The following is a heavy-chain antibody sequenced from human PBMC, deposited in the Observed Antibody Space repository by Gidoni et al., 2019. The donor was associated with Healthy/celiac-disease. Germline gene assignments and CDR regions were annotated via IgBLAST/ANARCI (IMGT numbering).Heavy chain of an antibody. Sequence: QVQLVQSGAEVKKPGASVTVSCKASGYTFTSYYMHWVRQAPGQGLEWMGIINPSGGSTSYAQKFQGRVTMTRDTSTSTVYMELSSLRSEDTAVYYCARDGNGAARRRNWFDPWGQGTLVTVSS. D-gene: IGHD6-6*01. CDR2: INPSGGST. CDR3: ARDGNGAARRRNWFDP. J-gene: IGHJ5*02. CDR1: GYTFTSYY. V-gene: IGHV1-46*01.